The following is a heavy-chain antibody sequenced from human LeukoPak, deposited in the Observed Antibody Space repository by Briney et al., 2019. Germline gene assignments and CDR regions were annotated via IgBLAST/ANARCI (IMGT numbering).Heavy chain of an antibody. V-gene: IGHV4-61*01. Sequence: PSETLSLTCNVSGGSVSSGSYYWSWIRQPPGKGLEWIGYIYNSGTTNYNPSLKSRVTISVDTSKNQFSLKLSSVTAADTAVYYCARDRSSGFDYWGQGTLVTVSS. CDR3: ARDRSSGFDY. CDR1: GGSVSSGSYY. D-gene: IGHD6-19*01. CDR2: IYNSGTT. J-gene: IGHJ4*02.